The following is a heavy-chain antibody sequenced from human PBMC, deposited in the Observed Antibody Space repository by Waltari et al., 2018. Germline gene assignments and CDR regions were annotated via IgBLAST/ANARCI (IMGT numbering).Heavy chain of an antibody. CDR3: ATRYRYCSSTSCWGFDY. J-gene: IGHJ4*02. CDR1: GYTLTDLS. Sequence: QVQLVQSGAEVKKPGASVKVSCKVSGYTLTDLSMHWVRQAPGKGLEWMGGFDPEDGETIYAQKFQGRVTMTEDTSTDTAYMELSSLRSEDTAVYYCATRYRYCSSTSCWGFDYWGQGTLVTVSS. CDR2: FDPEDGET. V-gene: IGHV1-24*01. D-gene: IGHD2-2*01.